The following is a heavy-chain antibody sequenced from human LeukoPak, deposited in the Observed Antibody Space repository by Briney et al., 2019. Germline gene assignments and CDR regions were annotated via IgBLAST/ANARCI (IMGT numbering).Heavy chain of an antibody. CDR1: GGTFSSYA. CDR2: IIPICGTA. D-gene: IGHD6-6*01. Sequence: SVKVSCKASGGTFSSYAISWVRQAPGQGLEWMGRIIPICGTANYAQKFQGRVTITADKSTSTAYMELSSLRSEDTAVYYCARAARRGSSSRFDYWGQGTLVTVSS. J-gene: IGHJ4*02. CDR3: ARAARRGSSSRFDY. V-gene: IGHV1-69*06.